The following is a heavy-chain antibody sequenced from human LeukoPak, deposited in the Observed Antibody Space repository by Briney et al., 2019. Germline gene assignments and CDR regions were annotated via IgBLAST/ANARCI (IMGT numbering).Heavy chain of an antibody. D-gene: IGHD5-24*01. CDR1: GFTFSSYS. CDR3: ARGRSLPQSRRLVWFDP. CDR2: ISSSSSYI. J-gene: IGHJ5*02. Sequence: GGSLRLSCAASGFTFSSYSMNWVRQAPGKGLEWVSSISSSSSYIYYADSVKGRFTISRDNAKNSLYLQMNSLRAEDTAVYYCARGRSLPQSRRLVWFDPWGQGTLVTVSS. V-gene: IGHV3-21*01.